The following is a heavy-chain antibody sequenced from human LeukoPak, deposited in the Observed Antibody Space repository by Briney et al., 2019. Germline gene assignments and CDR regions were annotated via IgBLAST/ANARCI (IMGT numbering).Heavy chain of an antibody. D-gene: IGHD4-17*01. CDR3: ARRGNGDYVY. Sequence: SETLSLTCTVSGGSISSSNFYWDWIRQPPGKGLEWIGSIYYSGSTYYNPSLKSRVTISVDTSKNQFSLKLNSVTAADTAVYYCARRGNGDYVYWGQGTLATVSS. V-gene: IGHV4-39*01. J-gene: IGHJ4*02. CDR2: IYYSGST. CDR1: GGSISSSNFY.